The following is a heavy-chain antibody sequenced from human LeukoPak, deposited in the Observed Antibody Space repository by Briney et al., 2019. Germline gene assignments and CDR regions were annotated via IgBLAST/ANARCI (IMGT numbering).Heavy chain of an antibody. J-gene: IGHJ4*02. CDR3: ARDLPGYSYGTIDY. CDR1: GFTFSTYW. D-gene: IGHD5-18*01. Sequence: GGSLRLSCAASGFTFSTYWMTWVRQAPGKGLEWVATIKYDGNEKYYVDSVRGRFTISRDNAKNSLYLQMNSLTAEDTAVYYCARDLPGYSYGTIDYWGQGTLVTVSS. V-gene: IGHV3-7*01. CDR2: IKYDGNEK.